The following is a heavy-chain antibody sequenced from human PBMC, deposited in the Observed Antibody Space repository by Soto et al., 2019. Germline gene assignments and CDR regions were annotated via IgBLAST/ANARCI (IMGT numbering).Heavy chain of an antibody. V-gene: IGHV3-23*01. Sequence: EVQLLESGGGLVQPGGSLRLSCAASGFTFSSYAMSWVRQAPGKGLEWVSAISGSGGSTYYGDSVKGRFTIFRDNSKDTRYRQMNSLRAEDTAVYYCAKCDIAVAPINYYWGQGTLVTVSS. CDR3: AKCDIAVAPINYY. CDR1: GFTFSSYA. CDR2: ISGSGGST. J-gene: IGHJ4*02. D-gene: IGHD6-19*01.